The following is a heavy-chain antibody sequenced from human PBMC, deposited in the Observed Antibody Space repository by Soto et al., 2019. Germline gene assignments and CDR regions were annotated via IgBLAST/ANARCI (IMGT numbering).Heavy chain of an antibody. V-gene: IGHV3-23*01. CDR1: GFSFSSYA. CDR3: ARDFRSKSYGSYYYYYSMDV. D-gene: IGHD5-18*01. CDR2: ISASSGST. J-gene: IGHJ6*02. Sequence: PGGSLRLSCAASGFSFSSYAMSWVRQAPGKGLEWVSSISASSGSTYYADSVEGRFTISRDNSKNTLYLQMNSLRAEDTAVYYCARDFRSKSYGSYYYYYSMDVWGQGTTVTVSS.